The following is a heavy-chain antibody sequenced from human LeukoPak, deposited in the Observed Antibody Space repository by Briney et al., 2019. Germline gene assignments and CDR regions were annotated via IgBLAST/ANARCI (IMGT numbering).Heavy chain of an antibody. J-gene: IGHJ4*02. CDR2: ISGSDGST. CDR1: GFTFSSYA. D-gene: IGHD2/OR15-2a*01. CDR3: AKDSTKKYDDY. V-gene: IGHV3-23*01. Sequence: GGSPRLSCAASGFTFSSYAMSWVRQAPGKGLEWVSGISGSDGSTNYADSVKGRFTISRENSKNTLYLQMNSLRAEDTAVYYCAKDSTKKYDDYWGQGTLVTVSS.